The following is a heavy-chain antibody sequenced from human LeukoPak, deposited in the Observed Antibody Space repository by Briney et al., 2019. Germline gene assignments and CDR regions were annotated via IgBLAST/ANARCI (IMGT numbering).Heavy chain of an antibody. Sequence: SETLSLTCDISGTAISTYFWNWIRQSQTKGLEWIGYFYHNGGTSYNPSLRSRVTISVDSSQKRLSLQVTSMTAADTAIYYCAGGRMGRYYDHWGQGTLVAVST. D-gene: IGHD1-26*01. V-gene: IGHV4-59*08. CDR3: AGGRMGRYYDH. CDR2: FYHNGGT. CDR1: GTAISTYF. J-gene: IGHJ4*02.